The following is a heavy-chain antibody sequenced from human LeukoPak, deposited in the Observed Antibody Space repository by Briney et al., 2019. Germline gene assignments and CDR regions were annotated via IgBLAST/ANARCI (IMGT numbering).Heavy chain of an antibody. Sequence: SQTLSLTCTVSGGSISGGGYYWSWIRQHPGKGLEWIGYIYYSGSTYYNPSLKSRVTISVDTSKNQFSLKLSSVTAADTAVYYCARGLSRGSSRNNWFDPWGQGTLVTVSS. CDR2: IYYSGST. CDR1: GGSISGGGYY. V-gene: IGHV4-31*03. D-gene: IGHD2-15*01. CDR3: ARGLSRGSSRNNWFDP. J-gene: IGHJ5*02.